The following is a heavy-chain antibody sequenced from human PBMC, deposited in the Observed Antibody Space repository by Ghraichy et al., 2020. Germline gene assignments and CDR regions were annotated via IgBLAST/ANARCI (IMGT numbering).Heavy chain of an antibody. Sequence: SETLSLTCAVYGGSFSGYYWNWIRQPPGKGLEWIGEINHSGSTNYNPSLKSRVTISVDTSKNQFSLKLSSVTAADTAVYYCARLGYCSGGSCSTENAFDIWGQGTMVAVSS. D-gene: IGHD2-15*01. V-gene: IGHV4-34*01. J-gene: IGHJ3*02. CDR1: GGSFSGYY. CDR2: INHSGST. CDR3: ARLGYCSGGSCSTENAFDI.